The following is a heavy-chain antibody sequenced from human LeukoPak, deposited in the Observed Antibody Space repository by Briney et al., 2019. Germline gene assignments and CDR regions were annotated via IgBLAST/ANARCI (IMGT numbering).Heavy chain of an antibody. CDR2: IYYSGST. J-gene: IGHJ5*02. V-gene: IGHV4-59*01. CDR1: GGSISSYY. Sequence: SETLSLTCTVSGGSISSYYWSWIRQPPGKGLEWIGYIYYSGSTNYNPSLKSRVTISVDTSKNQSSLKLSSVTAADTAVYYCARGLGTANWFDPWGQGTLVTVSS. CDR3: ARGLGTANWFDP. D-gene: IGHD3-10*01.